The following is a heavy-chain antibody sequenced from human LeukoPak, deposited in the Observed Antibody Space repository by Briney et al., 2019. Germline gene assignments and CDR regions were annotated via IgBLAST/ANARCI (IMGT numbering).Heavy chain of an antibody. D-gene: IGHD6-19*01. Sequence: GGSLRLSCATSGFTVSSNYMSWVRQAPGKGLEWVSVIYSGGSTYYADSVKGRFTISRDNSENTLYLQMYSLRAEDTAVYYCARRYITGWHFDYWGQGTLVTVSS. CDR3: ARRYITGWHFDY. J-gene: IGHJ4*02. CDR1: GFTVSSNY. CDR2: IYSGGST. V-gene: IGHV3-66*01.